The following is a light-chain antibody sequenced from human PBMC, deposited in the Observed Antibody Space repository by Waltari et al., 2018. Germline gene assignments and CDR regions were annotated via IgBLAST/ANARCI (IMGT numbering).Light chain of an antibody. V-gene: IGKV1-12*01. CDR1: HDIISF. CDR3: QQAKSFPVT. Sequence: DIQMTQSPSSVSASVGDRVTITCRASHDIISFLAWYQQRPGKAPKLLIHSASTLQPGVPSRFSGSGSGTDFTLTITSLQPDDFATYYRQQAKSFPVTFGGGTTVEIK. J-gene: IGKJ4*01. CDR2: SAS.